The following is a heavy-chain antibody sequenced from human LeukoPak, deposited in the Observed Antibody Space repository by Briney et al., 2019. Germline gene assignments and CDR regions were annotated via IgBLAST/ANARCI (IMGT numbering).Heavy chain of an antibody. D-gene: IGHD3-22*01. CDR3: ARGRDYYDSSGYYNWFDP. V-gene: IGHV4-34*01. J-gene: IGHJ5*02. Sequence: SETLSLTCAVYGGSFSGYYWSWIRQPPGKGLEWIGEINHNGSTNYNPSLKSRVTISVDTSKNQFSLKLSSVTAADTAVYYCARGRDYYDSSGYYNWFDPWGQGTLVTVSS. CDR1: GGSFSGYY. CDR2: INHNGST.